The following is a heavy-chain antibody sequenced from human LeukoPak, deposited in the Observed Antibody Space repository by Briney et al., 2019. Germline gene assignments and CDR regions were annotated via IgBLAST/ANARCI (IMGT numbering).Heavy chain of an antibody. CDR3: ARDSDTAMGYYFDY. D-gene: IGHD5-18*01. V-gene: IGHV4-59*12. CDR1: GGSISSYY. Sequence: SETLSLTCTVSGGSISSYYWSWIRQPPGKGLEWIGYIYYIGSTNYNPSLKSRVTISVDTSKNQFSLKLSSVTAADTAVYYCARDSDTAMGYYFDYWGQGTLVTVSS. CDR2: IYYIGST. J-gene: IGHJ4*02.